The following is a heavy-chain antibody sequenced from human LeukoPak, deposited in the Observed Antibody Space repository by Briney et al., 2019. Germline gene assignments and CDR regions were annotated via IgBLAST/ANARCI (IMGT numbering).Heavy chain of an antibody. CDR1: GFTFSSYW. Sequence: PGGSLRLSCAASGFTFSSYWMSWVRQAPGKGLEWVANIKQDGSEKYYVDSVKGRFTISRDNSKNTLYRQMNSLRAEDTAVYYCAELGITMIGGVWGKGTTVTISS. CDR2: IKQDGSEK. D-gene: IGHD3-10*02. V-gene: IGHV3-7*01. CDR3: AELGITMIGGV. J-gene: IGHJ6*04.